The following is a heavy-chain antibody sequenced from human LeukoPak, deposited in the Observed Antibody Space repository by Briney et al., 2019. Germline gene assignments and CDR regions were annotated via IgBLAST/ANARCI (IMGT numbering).Heavy chain of an antibody. J-gene: IGHJ6*02. V-gene: IGHV1-69*04. CDR3: ARGPPIVVVPAATRYYYYYGMDV. Sequence: GSSVKVSCKASGGTFSSYAISWVRQAPGQGLEWMGRIIPILGIANYAQKFQGRVTMTTDTSTSTAYMELRSLRSDDTAVYYCARGPPIVVVPAATRYYYYYGMDVWGQGTTVTVSS. D-gene: IGHD2-2*01. CDR2: IIPILGIA. CDR1: GGTFSSYA.